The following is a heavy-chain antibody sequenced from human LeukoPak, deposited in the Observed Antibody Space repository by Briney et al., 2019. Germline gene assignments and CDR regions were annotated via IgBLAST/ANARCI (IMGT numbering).Heavy chain of an antibody. V-gene: IGHV3-7*01. Sequence: GGSLRLSCAASGFTFSSYWMSWVRQAPGKGLEWVANIKQDGSEKYYVDSVKGRFTISRDNAKNSLYLQMNSLRAEDTAVYYCARDLRRYCSGGSCYSTLNYFDYWGQGTLV. CDR3: ARDLRRYCSGGSCYSTLNYFDY. D-gene: IGHD2-15*01. CDR1: GFTFSSYW. J-gene: IGHJ4*02. CDR2: IKQDGSEK.